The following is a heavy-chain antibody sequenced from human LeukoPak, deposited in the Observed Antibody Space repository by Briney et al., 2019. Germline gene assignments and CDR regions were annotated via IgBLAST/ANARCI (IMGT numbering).Heavy chain of an antibody. J-gene: IGHJ4*02. CDR2: ISYDGSNK. Sequence: GGSLRLSCSASGFIFSSYGMHWVRQAPGKGLEWVAVISYDGSNKYYADSVKGRFTISRDNSKNTLYLQMNSLRAEDTAVYYCAKGGRDVWFGELGAFDYWGQGTLVTVSS. CDR3: AKGGRDVWFGELGAFDY. CDR1: GFIFSSYG. V-gene: IGHV3-30*18. D-gene: IGHD3-10*01.